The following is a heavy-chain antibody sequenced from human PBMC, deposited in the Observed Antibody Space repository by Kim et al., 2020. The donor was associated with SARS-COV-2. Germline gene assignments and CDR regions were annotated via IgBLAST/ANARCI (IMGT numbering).Heavy chain of an antibody. CDR1: GFIFSDFY. CDR2: ISGTSVYI. V-gene: IGHV3-21*01. D-gene: IGHD3-10*01. CDR3: AREWSYSSGSYYPDAFD. J-gene: IGHJ3*01. Sequence: GGSLRLSCAASGFIFSDFYMNWVRHVPGKGLECVASISGTSVYINYADSVKGRFSISRDNVRETLYLHMNSLRSDDTAVYFCAREWSYSSGSYYPDAFD.